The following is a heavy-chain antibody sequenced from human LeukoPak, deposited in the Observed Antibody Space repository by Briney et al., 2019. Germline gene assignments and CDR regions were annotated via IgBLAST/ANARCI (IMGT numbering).Heavy chain of an antibody. CDR2: IYYSGST. D-gene: IGHD3-10*01. CDR3: ARSDGSGSYGDY. J-gene: IGHJ4*02. CDR1: GGSISSRSYY. V-gene: IGHV4-39*07. Sequence: SETLSLTCAVSGGSISSRSYYWGWIRQPPGKGLEWIGSIYYSGSTYYNPSLKSRVTISVDTSKNQFSLKLSSVTAADTAVYYCARSDGSGSYGDYWGQGTLVTVSS.